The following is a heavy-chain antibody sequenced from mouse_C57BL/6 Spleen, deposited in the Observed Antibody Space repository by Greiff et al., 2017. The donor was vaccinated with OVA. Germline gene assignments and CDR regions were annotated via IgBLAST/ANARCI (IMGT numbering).Heavy chain of an antibody. CDR3: ARSLYRNYGGGYTMDY. D-gene: IGHD2-5*01. Sequence: QVTLKVSGPGILQSSQTLSLTCSFSGFSLSTSGMGVSWIRQPSGKGLEWLAHIYWDDDKRYNPSLKSRLTISKATSKNKVFLKITRVDTADAATYYCARSLYRNYGGGYTMDYWGQGTSVTVSS. J-gene: IGHJ4*01. CDR2: IYWDDDK. CDR1: GFSLSTSGMG. V-gene: IGHV8-12*01.